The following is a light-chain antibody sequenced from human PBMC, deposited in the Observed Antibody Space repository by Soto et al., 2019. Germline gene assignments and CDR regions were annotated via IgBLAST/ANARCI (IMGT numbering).Light chain of an antibody. CDR2: RTS. CDR3: QQYGSSPIT. Sequence: EIVLTQSPGNLSLSPGERATLSCKASQTINRIYVAWYQQKPGQAPRFLIYRTSDRAKGIPGRLSGSGSGNDFTLTISRLELEDFAICYCQQYGSSPITFGQGTRLEFK. CDR1: QTINRIY. V-gene: IGKV3-20*01. J-gene: IGKJ5*01.